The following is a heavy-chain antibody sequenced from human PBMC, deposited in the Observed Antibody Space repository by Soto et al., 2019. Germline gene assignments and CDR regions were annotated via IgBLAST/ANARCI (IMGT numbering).Heavy chain of an antibody. V-gene: IGHV1-8*02. CDR3: ARGSRIGSWKNHSSSYYYMDV. Sequence: ASVKVSCKASRYTFTNYYFHWVRQAPGQGLEWMGIINPNGNTAYAQKFQGRVTMTRNTSISTAYMELSSLRSEDTAVYYCARGSRIGSWKNHSSSYYYMDVWGKGTTVTVS. J-gene: IGHJ6*03. CDR1: RYTFTNYY. D-gene: IGHD6-13*01. CDR2: INPNGNT.